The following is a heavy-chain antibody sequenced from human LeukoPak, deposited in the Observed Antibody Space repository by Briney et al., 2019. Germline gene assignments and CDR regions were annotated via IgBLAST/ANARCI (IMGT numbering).Heavy chain of an antibody. CDR2: IIPIFGTA. CDR1: GGTFSSYA. J-gene: IGHJ4*02. D-gene: IGHD2-8*01. Sequence: SVKVSCKASGGTFSSYAISWVRQAPGQGLEWMGGIIPIFGTANYAQKFQGRVTMTRDTSTSTVYMELSSLRSEDTAVYYCARVPYCSNGICYTHYYCDYWGQGTLVTVSS. V-gene: IGHV1-69*05. CDR3: ARVPYCSNGICYTHYYCDY.